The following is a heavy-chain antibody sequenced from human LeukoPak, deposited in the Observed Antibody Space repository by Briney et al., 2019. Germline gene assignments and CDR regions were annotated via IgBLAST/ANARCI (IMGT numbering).Heavy chain of an antibody. CDR1: GVSISGHY. CDR2: IYDNGNK. D-gene: IGHD2-8*02. V-gene: IGHV4-59*11. Sequence: SETLSLTCTVSGVSISGHYWSWIRQPPGKGLEWIGYIYDNGNKNYNPSLKSRITMSLDASKSQFSLNLSSVTAADTAIYYCAKYFCTGGVCYYFDHWGQGALSPPPQ. CDR3: AKYFCTGGVCYYFDH. J-gene: IGHJ4*02.